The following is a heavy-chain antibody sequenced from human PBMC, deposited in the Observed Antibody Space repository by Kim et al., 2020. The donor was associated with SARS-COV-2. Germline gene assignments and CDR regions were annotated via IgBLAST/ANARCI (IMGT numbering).Heavy chain of an antibody. CDR2: INPNSGGT. J-gene: IGHJ6*02. D-gene: IGHD3-3*01. CDR1: GYTFTGYY. CDR3: ARDRNTIFGVVFIPDRYAMDV. Sequence: ASVKVSCKASGYTFTGYYMHWVRQAPGQGLEWMGRINPNSGGTNYAQKFQGRVTMTRDTSISTAYMELSRLRSDDTAVYYCARDRNTIFGVVFIPDRYAMDVWGLGTTVTVSS. V-gene: IGHV1-2*06.